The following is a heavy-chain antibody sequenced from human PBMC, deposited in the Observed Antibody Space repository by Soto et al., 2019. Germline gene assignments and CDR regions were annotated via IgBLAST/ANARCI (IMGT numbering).Heavy chain of an antibody. CDR2: IYYSGST. V-gene: IGHV4-31*03. CDR3: ARDRSAYSSGGPNDY. D-gene: IGHD6-19*01. J-gene: IGHJ4*02. CDR1: GGSISSGGYY. Sequence: QVQLQESGPGLVKPSQTLSLTCTVSGGSISSGGYYWSWIRQHPGKGLEWIGYIYYSGSTYYTPSRKHRVTRSVDTSKNQFSLKLSSVTAADTAVYYCARDRSAYSSGGPNDYWGQGTLVTVSS.